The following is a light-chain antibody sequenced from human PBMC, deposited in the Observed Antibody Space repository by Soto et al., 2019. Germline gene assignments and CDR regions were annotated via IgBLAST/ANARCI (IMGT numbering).Light chain of an antibody. V-gene: IGKV2-30*01. CDR3: MQGTHWPRT. Sequence: DVVLTQSPLSLPVTLGQPASISCRSSQSLLYSDGNTYLSWFQQRPGQSPRRLFYKVSDRDSGVPDRFSGSGSGTDFTLKISRVEAEDVGVYYCMQGTHWPRTFGQGTKLEIK. CDR2: KVS. J-gene: IGKJ2*01. CDR1: QSLLYSDGNTY.